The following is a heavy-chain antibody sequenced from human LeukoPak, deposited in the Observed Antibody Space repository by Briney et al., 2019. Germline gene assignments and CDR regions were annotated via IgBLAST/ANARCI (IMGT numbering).Heavy chain of an antibody. CDR1: GYSFTSYW. Sequence: GESLKISCKGSGYSFTSYWIGWVRQMPGKGLEWMGIISPGDSDTRYSPSFQGQVTMSADKSISTAYLQWSSLKAPDTAMYYCARHLLAAAGPYYGLDVWGQGTTVTVSS. D-gene: IGHD6-13*01. CDR2: ISPGDSDT. J-gene: IGHJ6*02. V-gene: IGHV5-51*01. CDR3: ARHLLAAAGPYYGLDV.